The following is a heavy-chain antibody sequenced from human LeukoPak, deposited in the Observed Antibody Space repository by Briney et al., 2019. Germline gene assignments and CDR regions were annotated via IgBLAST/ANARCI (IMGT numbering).Heavy chain of an antibody. CDR2: ISYDGSNK. CDR1: GFTFSSYA. CDR3: ARDLTVVTPAHGY. J-gene: IGHJ4*02. Sequence: GGSLRLSCAASGFTFSSYAMHWVREAPGKGLEWVAVISYDGSNKYYADPVKCRFTISRDNSKHTLYLQMNSLRAEDTAVYYGARDLTVVTPAHGYWGQGTLVTVSS. V-gene: IGHV3-30-3*01. D-gene: IGHD4-23*01.